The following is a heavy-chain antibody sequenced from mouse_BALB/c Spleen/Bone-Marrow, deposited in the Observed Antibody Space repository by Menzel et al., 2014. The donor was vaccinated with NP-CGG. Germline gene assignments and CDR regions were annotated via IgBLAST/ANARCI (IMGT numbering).Heavy chain of an antibody. V-gene: IGHV1S56*01. J-gene: IGHJ3*01. D-gene: IGHD1-1*01. Sequence: VQLQQSGPELVKPGASVRISCKASGYTFTSYYIHWVKQRPGQGLEWIGWIYPGNVNTKYNEKFKGKATLTADKSSSTAYRQLSSLTFEDSAFYFCARSPGSSPAWFAYWGQGTLVTVSA. CDR1: GYTFTSYY. CDR2: IYPGNVNT. CDR3: ARSPGSSPAWFAY.